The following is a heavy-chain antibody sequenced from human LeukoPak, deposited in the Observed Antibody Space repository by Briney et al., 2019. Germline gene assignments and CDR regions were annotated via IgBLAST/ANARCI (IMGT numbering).Heavy chain of an antibody. V-gene: IGHV4-39*01. CDR3: ARSNGDYFAYIDY. J-gene: IGHJ4*02. CDR1: GGSVSSRSCH. D-gene: IGHD4-17*01. CDR2: IYYSGNT. Sequence: SETLSLTCSVSGGSVSSRSCHWGWIRQPPGKGLEWIGSIYYSGNTYYNPSLKSRVTISVDTSKDQFSLKLTSVTAADTAVYYCARSNGDYFAYIDYWGQGTLVTVSS.